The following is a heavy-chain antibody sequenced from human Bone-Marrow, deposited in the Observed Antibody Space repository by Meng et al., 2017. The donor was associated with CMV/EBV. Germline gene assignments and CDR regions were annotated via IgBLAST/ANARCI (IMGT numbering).Heavy chain of an antibody. J-gene: IGHJ3*02. V-gene: IGHV4-34*01. CDR2: INHSEST. Sequence: SETLSLTCAVYGGSFSGYYWSWIRQPPGKGLEWIGEINHSESTNYNPSLKSRVTISVDTSKNQFSLKLSSVTAADTAVYYCARGRYCSSTSCFRYAFDIWGQGTMVTVSS. CDR1: GGSFSGYY. CDR3: ARGRYCSSTSCFRYAFDI. D-gene: IGHD2-2*01.